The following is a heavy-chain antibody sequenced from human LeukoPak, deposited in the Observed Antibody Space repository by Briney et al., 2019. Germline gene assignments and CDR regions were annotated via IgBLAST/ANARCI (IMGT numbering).Heavy chain of an antibody. CDR2: FDPEDGET. CDR1: GYTLTELS. J-gene: IGHJ4*02. CDR3: ATDLKETAMVSSDFDY. V-gene: IGHV1-24*01. Sequence: ASVKVSCKVSGYTLTELSMLWVRQAPGKGLEWMGGFDPEDGETIYAQKFQGRVTMTEDTSTDTAYMELSSLRSEDTAVYYCATDLKETAMVSSDFDYWGQGTLVTVSS. D-gene: IGHD5-18*01.